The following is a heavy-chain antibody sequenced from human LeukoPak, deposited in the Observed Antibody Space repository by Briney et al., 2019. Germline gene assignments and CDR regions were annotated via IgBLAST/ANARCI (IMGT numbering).Heavy chain of an antibody. CDR3: AREEDGGTFDY. Sequence: ASVKVSCKASGYTFTSYYMHWVRQAPGQGLEWMGIINPSGGTTSYAQKFQGRVTMTRDMSTSTVYMELSSLRSEDTAVYYCAREEDGGTFDYWGQGTVVTVSS. D-gene: IGHD3-16*01. J-gene: IGHJ4*02. CDR2: INPSGGTT. V-gene: IGHV1-46*01. CDR1: GYTFTSYY.